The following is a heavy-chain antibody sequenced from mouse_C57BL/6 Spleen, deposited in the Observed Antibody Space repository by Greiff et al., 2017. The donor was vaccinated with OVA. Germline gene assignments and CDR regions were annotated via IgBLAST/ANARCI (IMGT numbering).Heavy chain of an antibody. CDR3: ASVGNYGYMDD. V-gene: IGHV1-50*01. Sequence: VQLQQPGAELVKPGASVKLSCKASGYTFTSYWMQWVKQRPGQGLEWIGEIDPSDSYTKYNQKFKGKATLTVDTSSSTAYMQLSSQTSEDSSVYYCASVGNYGYMDDWGQGTTLTVSS. D-gene: IGHD2-1*01. CDR2: IDPSDSYT. CDR1: GYTFTSYW. J-gene: IGHJ2*01.